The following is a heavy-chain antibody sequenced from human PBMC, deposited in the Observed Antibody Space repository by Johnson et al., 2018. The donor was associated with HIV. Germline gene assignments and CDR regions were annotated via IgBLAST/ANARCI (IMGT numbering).Heavy chain of an antibody. CDR3: ASGAAVAGNAFDI. CDR2: ISWDGGST. J-gene: IGHJ3*02. CDR1: GFTFDDYA. Sequence: VQLVESGGGLVQPCRSLRLSCAASGFTFDDYAMHWVRQAPGKGLEWVSLISWDGGSTYYADSVKGRFTISRDNTKRSLYLQMNSLRAEDTAVYYCASGAAVAGNAFDIWGQGTMVTVSS. V-gene: IGHV3-43D*04. D-gene: IGHD6-19*01.